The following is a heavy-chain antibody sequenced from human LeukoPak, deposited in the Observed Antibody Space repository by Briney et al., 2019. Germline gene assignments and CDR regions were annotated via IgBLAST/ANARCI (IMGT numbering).Heavy chain of an antibody. Sequence: SQTLSLTCAISGDSVSSNSAAWNWIRQSPSRVLEWLGRTYYRSKWYNDYAVSVKSRITINPDTSKNQFSLQLNSVTPEDTAVYYCARDTFGGVNAGGDIYYFDYWGQGTLVTVSS. D-gene: IGHD3-16*01. CDR3: ARDTFGGVNAGGDIYYFDY. CDR2: TYYRSKWYN. CDR1: GDSVSSNSAA. J-gene: IGHJ4*02. V-gene: IGHV6-1*01.